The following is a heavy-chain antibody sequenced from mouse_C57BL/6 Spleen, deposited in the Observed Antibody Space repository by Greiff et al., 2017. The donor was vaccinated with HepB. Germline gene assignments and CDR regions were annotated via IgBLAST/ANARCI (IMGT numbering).Heavy chain of an antibody. J-gene: IGHJ2*01. V-gene: IGHV5-4*03. CDR1: GFTFSSYA. D-gene: IGHD4-1*02. Sequence: DVKLVESGGGLVKPGGSLKLSCAASGFTFSSYAMSWVRQTPEKRLEWVATISDGGSYTYYPDNVKGRFTISRDNAKNNLYLQMSHLKSEDTAMYYCARSQLGRGGYYFDYWGQGTTLTVSS. CDR2: ISDGGSYT. CDR3: ARSQLGRGGYYFDY.